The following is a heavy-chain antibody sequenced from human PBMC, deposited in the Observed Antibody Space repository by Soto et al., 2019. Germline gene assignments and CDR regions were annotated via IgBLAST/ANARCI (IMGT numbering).Heavy chain of an antibody. J-gene: IGHJ3*02. CDR3: AKVGFWGIAAPGGVFNAFDI. Sequence: SGGSLRLSCAASGFTFSNYAMTWVRQAPGKGPEWVSSISGSGDRTDYADSVKGRFTISRDNSKNTLYLQMNSLRVEDTAIFYCAKVGFWGIAAPGGVFNAFDIWGQGTMVTV. V-gene: IGHV3-23*01. CDR1: GFTFSNYA. CDR2: ISGSGDRT. D-gene: IGHD6-13*01.